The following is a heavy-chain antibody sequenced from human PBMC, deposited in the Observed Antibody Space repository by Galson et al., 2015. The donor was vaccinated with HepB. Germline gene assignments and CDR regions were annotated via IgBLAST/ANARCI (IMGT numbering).Heavy chain of an antibody. V-gene: IGHV4-34*01. J-gene: IGHJ4*02. CDR2: INHSGST. CDR1: GGSFSGYY. CDR3: ARVDSVGTYSYDSSGYYPPRYYFDY. Sequence: SETLSLTCAVYGGSFSGYYWSWTRHPPGKGLEWIGEINHSGSTNYNPSLKSRVTISEDTSKNQFSLKLSSVTAADTAVYYCARVDSVGTYSYDSSGYYPPRYYFDYWGQGTLVTVSS. D-gene: IGHD3-22*01.